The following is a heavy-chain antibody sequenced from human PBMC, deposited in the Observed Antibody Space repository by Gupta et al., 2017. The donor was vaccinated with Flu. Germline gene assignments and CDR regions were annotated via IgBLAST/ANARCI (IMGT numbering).Heavy chain of an antibody. J-gene: IGHJ3*02. Sequence: QAPGQGLEWMGWINPENGGTNFAQKFLGRVTMTRDTSINTAYMELSSVRSDDTAVYYCGRDRIAAAGTDSVDIWGPGTMVTVSS. D-gene: IGHD6-13*01. V-gene: IGHV1-2*02. CDR2: INPENGGT. CDR3: GRDRIAAAGTDSVDI.